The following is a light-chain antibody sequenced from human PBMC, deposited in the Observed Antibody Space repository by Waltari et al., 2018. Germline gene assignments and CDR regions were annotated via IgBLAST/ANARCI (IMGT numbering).Light chain of an antibody. J-gene: IGLJ3*02. CDR2: VNSDGSH. V-gene: IGLV4-69*01. Sequence: QLVVTQSPSASASLVASVKLTSTLSSGPSSNIIAWCQQQPEKGPRYLMKVNSDGSHSRGDGIPDRFSGSSSGAERHLTISSLQAEDEADYYCQTGGHGTWVFGGGTKLTVL. CDR1: SGPSSNI. CDR3: QTGGHGTWV.